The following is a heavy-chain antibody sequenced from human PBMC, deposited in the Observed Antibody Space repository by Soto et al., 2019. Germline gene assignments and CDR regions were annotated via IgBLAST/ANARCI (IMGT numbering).Heavy chain of an antibody. D-gene: IGHD5-12*01. CDR3: AKGEMATIRNSFDP. Sequence: GGSLRLSCVTSAFSLTSCSMSWVRQTPGKEREWVSALSRSGGAAYYADSVKGRFTISRDTSTNTLYLQMSNLRAEDTAIYYWAKGEMATIRNSFDPWGQGTLVTVSS. CDR2: LSRSGGAA. J-gene: IGHJ5*02. V-gene: IGHV3-23*01. CDR1: AFSLTSCS.